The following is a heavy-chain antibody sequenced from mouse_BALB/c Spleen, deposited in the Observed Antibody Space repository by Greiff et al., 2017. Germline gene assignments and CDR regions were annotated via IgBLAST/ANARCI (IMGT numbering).Heavy chain of an antibody. CDR2: ISYSGST. Sequence: VQLKESGPGLVKPSQSLSLTCTVTGYSITSDYAWNWIRQFPGNKLEWMGYISYSGSTSYNPSLKSRISITRDTSKNQFFLQLNSVTTEDTATYYCARSYYYGSSYEAWFAYWGQGTLVTVSA. D-gene: IGHD1-1*01. CDR3: ARSYYYGSSYEAWFAY. CDR1: GYSITSDYA. V-gene: IGHV3-2*02. J-gene: IGHJ3*01.